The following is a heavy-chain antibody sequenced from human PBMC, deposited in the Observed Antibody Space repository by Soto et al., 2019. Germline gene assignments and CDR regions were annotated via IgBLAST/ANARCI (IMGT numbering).Heavy chain of an antibody. J-gene: IGHJ6*02. CDR2: IDPSDSYT. CDR1: GYSLTSYW. D-gene: IGHD3-10*01. CDR3: AGNYYYGSGSYYTALYYYYGMDG. V-gene: IGHV5-10-1*01. Sequence: GESLKISCKGSGYSLTSYWISWVRQMPGKGLEWMGRIDPSDSYTNYSPSFQGHVTISADKSISTAYLQWSSLKASDTAMYYCAGNYYYGSGSYYTALYYYYGMDGWGQGTTVTVSS.